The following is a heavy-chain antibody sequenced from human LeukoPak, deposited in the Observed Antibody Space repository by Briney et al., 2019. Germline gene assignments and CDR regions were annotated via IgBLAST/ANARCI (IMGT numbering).Heavy chain of an antibody. CDR2: IYYSGST. CDR3: ARDLYPGYPGRN. D-gene: IGHD5-18*01. J-gene: IGHJ4*02. V-gene: IGHV4-59*01. CDR1: GGSISSYY. Sequence: SGTLSLTCTVSGGSISSYYWSWIRQPPGKGLEWIGYIYYSGSTNYNPSLKSRVTISVDTSKNQFSPKLSSVTAADTAVYYCARDLYPGYPGRNWGQGTLVTVSS.